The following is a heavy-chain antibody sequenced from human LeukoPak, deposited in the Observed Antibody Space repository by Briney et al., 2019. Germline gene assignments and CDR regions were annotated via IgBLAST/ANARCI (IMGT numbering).Heavy chain of an antibody. CDR2: INHSGST. CDR3: ARGFKITMIVVVITTDAFDI. Sequence: SETLSLTCAVYGGSFSGYYWSWIRQPPGKGLEWIGEINHSGSTNYNPSLKSRVTISVDTSKNQFSLKLSSVTAADTAVYYCARGFKITMIVVVITTDAFDIWGQGTMVTVSS. D-gene: IGHD3-22*01. J-gene: IGHJ3*02. CDR1: GGSFSGYY. V-gene: IGHV4-34*01.